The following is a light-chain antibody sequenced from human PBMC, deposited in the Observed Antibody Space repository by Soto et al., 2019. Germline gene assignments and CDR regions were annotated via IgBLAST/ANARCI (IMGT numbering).Light chain of an antibody. Sequence: EIVLTQSPGTLSLSPGERATLSCRASQSVSSSYLAWYQQKPGQAPRLLIYGASSRATGIPDRFSGSGSGTDFTLTISRLEPEDFAVYYCQQYGSSNRTFCQGTQVDIK. CDR2: GAS. CDR3: QQYGSSNRT. J-gene: IGKJ1*01. V-gene: IGKV3-20*01. CDR1: QSVSSSY.